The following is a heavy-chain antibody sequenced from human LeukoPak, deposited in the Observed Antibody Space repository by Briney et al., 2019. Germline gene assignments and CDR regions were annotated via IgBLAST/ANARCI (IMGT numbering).Heavy chain of an antibody. CDR2: ISAYNGNT. Sequence: ASVKVSCKASGYTFTSYGISWVRQAPGQGLEWMGWISAYNGNTNYAQKFQGRVIMTTDTSTTTAYMELRSLRSDDTAVYYCARDRGVAPFDYWGRGTLVTVSS. V-gene: IGHV1-18*01. J-gene: IGHJ4*02. D-gene: IGHD3-3*01. CDR3: ARDRGVAPFDY. CDR1: GYTFTSYG.